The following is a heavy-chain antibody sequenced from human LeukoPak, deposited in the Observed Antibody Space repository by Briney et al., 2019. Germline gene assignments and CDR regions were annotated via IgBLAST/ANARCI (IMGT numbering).Heavy chain of an antibody. CDR1: GHSLSSYY. CDR3: ARGRGAFGDFAY. D-gene: IGHD3-16*01. V-gene: IGHV4-59*01. CDR2: ISYSGST. Sequence: SETLSLTCPVSGHSLSSYYWSWIRQPPGKGLEGVRYISYSGSTNYTHSLKSRVTISVDTSKKQFSLKLSSVTAADTAVYYCARGRGAFGDFAYSGQGTLVTVSS. J-gene: IGHJ4*02.